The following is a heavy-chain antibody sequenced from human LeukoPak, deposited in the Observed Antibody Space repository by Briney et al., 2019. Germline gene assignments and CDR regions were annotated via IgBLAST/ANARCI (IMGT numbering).Heavy chain of an antibody. D-gene: IGHD3-10*01. CDR3: ARDMAYYGSGIDY. CDR2: IYYSGST. J-gene: IGHJ4*02. CDR1: GGSISSSSYY. V-gene: IGHV4-39*07. Sequence: PSETLSLTCTVSGGSISSSSYYWGWIRQPPGKGLEWIGSIYYSGSTYYNPSLKSRVTISVDTSKNQFSLKLSSVTAADTAVYYCARDMAYYGSGIDYWGQGTLVTVSS.